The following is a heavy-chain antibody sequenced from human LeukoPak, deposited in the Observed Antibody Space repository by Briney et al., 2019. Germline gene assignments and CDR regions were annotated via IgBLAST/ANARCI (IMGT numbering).Heavy chain of an antibody. D-gene: IGHD3-10*01. Sequence: GESLKISCRGSGYSFANYWIAWVRQMPGKGLEWMGIIHPDMFDIRYSPSFQGQVTISADRSISTAYLQWSSLKASDTAMYYCALAMVRGVKGIDYWGQGTLVTVSS. CDR2: IHPDMFDI. V-gene: IGHV5-51*01. CDR3: ALAMVRGVKGIDY. J-gene: IGHJ4*02. CDR1: GYSFANYW.